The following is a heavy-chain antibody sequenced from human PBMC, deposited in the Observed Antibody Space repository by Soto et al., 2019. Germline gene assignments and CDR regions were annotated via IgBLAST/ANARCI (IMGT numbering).Heavy chain of an antibody. Sequence: GGSLRLSCAASGFTFSDYYMSWIRQAPGKGLEWVSYISSSGSTIYYADSVKGRFTISRDNAKNSLYLQMNSLRAEDTAVYYCARAISSGYDCYFDYWGQGTLVTVSS. CDR3: ARAISSGYDCYFDY. D-gene: IGHD5-12*01. J-gene: IGHJ4*02. CDR1: GFTFSDYY. CDR2: ISSSGSTI. V-gene: IGHV3-11*01.